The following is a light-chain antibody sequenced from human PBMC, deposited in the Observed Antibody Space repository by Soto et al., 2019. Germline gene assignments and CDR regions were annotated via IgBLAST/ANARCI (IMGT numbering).Light chain of an antibody. Sequence: QSVLTQPPSVSGAPGQRVTISCTGSTSNIGAGFDVHWYQQLPGRAPTLLMSHNNNRPSGVPERFSGSKSGTSGSLASTGLQAEDEADYYCQSYDSSLTDFVFGGGTKLTVL. J-gene: IGLJ3*02. CDR1: TSNIGAGFD. CDR2: HNN. CDR3: QSYDSSLTDFV. V-gene: IGLV1-40*01.